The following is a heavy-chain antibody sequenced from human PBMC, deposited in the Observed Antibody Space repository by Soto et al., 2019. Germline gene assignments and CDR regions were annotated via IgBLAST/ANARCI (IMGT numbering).Heavy chain of an antibody. J-gene: IGHJ3*02. Sequence: GGSLRLSCAASGFTFSSYAMSWVRQAPGKGLEWVSAISGSGGSTYYADSVKGRFTISRDNSKNTLYLQMNSLRAEDTAVYYCAKDTTAWGDYGDAFDIWGQGTMVTVSS. CDR1: GFTFSSYA. CDR2: ISGSGGST. CDR3: AKDTTAWGDYGDAFDI. V-gene: IGHV3-23*01. D-gene: IGHD4-17*01.